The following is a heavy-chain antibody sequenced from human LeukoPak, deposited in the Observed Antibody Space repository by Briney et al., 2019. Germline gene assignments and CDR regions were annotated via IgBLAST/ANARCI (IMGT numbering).Heavy chain of an antibody. CDR2: IYYSGST. CDR1: GGSISSGSYY. Sequence: SETLSLTCTVSGGSISSGSYYWNWIRQPAGKGLEWIGYIYYSGSTNYNPSLKSRVTISVDTSKNQFSLKLSSVTAADTAVYYCARDESAAGNNWFDPWGQGTLVTVSS. J-gene: IGHJ5*02. CDR3: ARDESAAGNNWFDP. V-gene: IGHV4-61*10. D-gene: IGHD6-13*01.